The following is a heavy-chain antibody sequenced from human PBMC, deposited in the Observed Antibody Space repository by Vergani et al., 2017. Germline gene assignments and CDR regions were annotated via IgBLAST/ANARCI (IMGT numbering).Heavy chain of an antibody. CDR3: ARGHYYDFWGCYWG. Sequence: EVQLVESGGGLVQPGGSLRLSCAASGFTFSSYWMSWVRQAPGKGLEWVANIKQDGSVKYYVDSVKGRFTISRDNAKNSLYLQMNSLRAEDTAVYYCARGHYYDFWGCYWGWGQGTLVTVSS. J-gene: IGHJ4*02. CDR2: IKQDGSVK. CDR1: GFTFSSYW. V-gene: IGHV3-7*03. D-gene: IGHD3-3*01.